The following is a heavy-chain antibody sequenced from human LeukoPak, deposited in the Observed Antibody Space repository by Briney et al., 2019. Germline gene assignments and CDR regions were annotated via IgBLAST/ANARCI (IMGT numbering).Heavy chain of an antibody. Sequence: ASVKVSCKASGGTFSSYAISWVRQAPGQGLEWMGWMNPNSGNTGYAQKFQGRVTMTRNTSISTAYMELSSLRSEDTAVYYCARGWGFSSSWYYFDYCGQGTLVTVSS. CDR1: GGTFSSYA. D-gene: IGHD6-13*01. J-gene: IGHJ4*02. V-gene: IGHV1-8*02. CDR2: MNPNSGNT. CDR3: ARGWGFSSSWYYFDY.